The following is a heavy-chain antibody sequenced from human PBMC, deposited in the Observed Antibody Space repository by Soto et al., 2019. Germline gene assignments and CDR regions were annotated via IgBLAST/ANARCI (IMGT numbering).Heavy chain of an antibody. CDR2: ISDSGTTT. J-gene: IGHJ5*01. CDR3: AKRGGGCRSSTCQGGFDS. Sequence: EVHLLESGGGLVQPGGSLRLSCAVSGFTFSTNAMNWARQAPGKGLEWVSGISDSGTTTDYADSVKGRFTISRDNSKNTRELQMNGPRAEDTAVYYGAKRGGGCRSSTCQGGFDSWGQGTLVTVSS. CDR1: GFTFSTNA. D-gene: IGHD2-2*01. V-gene: IGHV3-23*01.